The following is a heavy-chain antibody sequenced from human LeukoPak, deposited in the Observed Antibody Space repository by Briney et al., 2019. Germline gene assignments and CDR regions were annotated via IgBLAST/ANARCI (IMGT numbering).Heavy chain of an antibody. CDR3: AGVGDSSGWFFDY. D-gene: IGHD6-19*01. CDR2: ISPGDGGA. CDR1: GYTFTNYY. V-gene: IGHV1-46*01. J-gene: IGHJ4*02. Sequence: ASVKVSCKASGYTFTNYYMHWLRQAPGQGLEWMGIISPGDGGATYAQNFQGRVTMTRDTSTSTVYMELSSLRSVDTAVYYCAGVGDSSGWFFDYWGQGTLVTVSS.